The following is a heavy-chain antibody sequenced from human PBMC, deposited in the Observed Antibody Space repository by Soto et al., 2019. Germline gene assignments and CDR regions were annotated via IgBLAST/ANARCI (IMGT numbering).Heavy chain of an antibody. D-gene: IGHD3-22*01. CDR3: AREGAGDYDNNSPYYYLLNY. CDR1: GGSISSSSYY. V-gene: IGHV4-39*02. J-gene: IGHJ4*02. Sequence: TSETLSLTCTVSGGSISSSSYYWGWIRQPPGKGLEWIGSIYYSGSTYYNPSLKSRVTISVDTSKNQFSLKLTSVTAADTAVYYCAREGAGDYDNNSPYYYLLNYWCQGNHGHRLL. CDR2: IYYSGST.